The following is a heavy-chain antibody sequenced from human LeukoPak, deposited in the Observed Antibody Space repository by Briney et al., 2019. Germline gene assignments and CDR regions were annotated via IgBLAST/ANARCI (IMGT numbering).Heavy chain of an antibody. CDR3: ARGGFYDYVWGSYRYEDY. CDR1: GFTFSSYS. CDR2: INWNGGST. J-gene: IGHJ4*02. Sequence: GGSSRLSCAASGFTFSSYSMNWIRQAPGKGLEWVSGINWNGGSTGYADSVKGRFTISRDNAKNSLYLQMNSLRAEDTALYYCARGGFYDYVWGSYRYEDYWGQGTLVTVSS. V-gene: IGHV3-20*04. D-gene: IGHD3-16*02.